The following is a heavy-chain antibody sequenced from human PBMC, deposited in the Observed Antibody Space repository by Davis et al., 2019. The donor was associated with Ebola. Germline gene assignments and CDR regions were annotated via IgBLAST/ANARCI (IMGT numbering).Heavy chain of an antibody. V-gene: IGHV1-2*02. Sequence: ASVKVSCKASGYTFTSYGISWVRQAPGQGLEWMGWINPNSGGTNYAQKFQGRVTMTRDTSISTAYMELSRLRSDDTAVYYCARDLEYYYGSGSYDYYYGMDVWGQGTTVTVSS. D-gene: IGHD3-10*01. J-gene: IGHJ6*02. CDR1: GYTFTSYG. CDR2: INPNSGGT. CDR3: ARDLEYYYGSGSYDYYYGMDV.